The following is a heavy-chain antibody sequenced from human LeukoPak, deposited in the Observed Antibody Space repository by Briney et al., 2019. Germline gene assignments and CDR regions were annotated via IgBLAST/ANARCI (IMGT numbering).Heavy chain of an antibody. J-gene: IGHJ4*02. D-gene: IGHD3-16*01. CDR3: ARVKGGAHPD. V-gene: IGHV4-59*01. CDR2: TYYSGST. CDR1: GGSITSYY. Sequence: SETLSLTCTVSGGSITSYYWSWIRQPPGKGLEWIGYTYYSGSTNYNPSLKSRVTISLDTSKNQFSLKLSSVTAADTALYYCARVKGGAHPDWGQGTLVTVS.